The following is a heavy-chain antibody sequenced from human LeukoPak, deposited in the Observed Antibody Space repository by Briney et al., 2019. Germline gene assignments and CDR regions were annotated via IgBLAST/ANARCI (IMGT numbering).Heavy chain of an antibody. V-gene: IGHV3-21*01. CDR1: GFTFSSYS. Sequence: GGSLRLSCAASGFTFSSYSMNWVRQAPGKGLEWVSSISSSSSYIYYADSVKGRFTISRDNAKNSLYLQMNSLRAEDTAVYYCARERIGASTSTPAFDPWGQGTLVTVSS. CDR2: ISSSSSYI. D-gene: IGHD2-2*01. J-gene: IGHJ5*02. CDR3: ARERIGASTSTPAFDP.